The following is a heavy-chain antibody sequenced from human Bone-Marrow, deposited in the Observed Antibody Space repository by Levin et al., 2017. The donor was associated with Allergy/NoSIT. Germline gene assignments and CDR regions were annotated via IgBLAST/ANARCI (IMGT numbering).Heavy chain of an antibody. CDR3: AHYSPVTHGGYFFDY. D-gene: IGHD1-26*01. CDR2: IYWDDDK. J-gene: IGHJ4*02. V-gene: IGHV2-5*02. CDR1: SLTTGGVG. Sequence: SLTTGGVGVGWIRQPPGKALECLAVIYWDDDKRYSPSLKSRLTITKDTSKNQVVLTMTNMDPVDTATYYCAHYSPVTHGGYFFDYWGQGTLVTVSS.